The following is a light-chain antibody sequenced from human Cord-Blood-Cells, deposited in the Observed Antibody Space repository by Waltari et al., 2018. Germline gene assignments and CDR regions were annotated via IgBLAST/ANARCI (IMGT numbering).Light chain of an antibody. Sequence: DLVLTQSPLTLPVTPGEAASIYCRSSQSLMHSNGYNYLDCYRQKPGQSPQLLIYLGSTRASGVPDRFSGSGSGTDFTLKISRVEAEDVGVYYCMQALQTPRTFGQGTKLEIK. CDR2: LGS. J-gene: IGKJ2*01. CDR3: MQALQTPRT. CDR1: QSLMHSNGYNY. V-gene: IGKV2-28*01.